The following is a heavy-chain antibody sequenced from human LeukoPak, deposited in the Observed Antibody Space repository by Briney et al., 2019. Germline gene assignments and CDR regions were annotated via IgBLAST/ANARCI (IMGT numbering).Heavy chain of an antibody. Sequence: GGSLRLSCAASGFTFSSYGMHWVRQAPGKGLEWVAFIHYDGSNRYYADSVKGRFTISRDNSKNTLYLQMNSLRAEDTAVYYCAKKQYYFDTSRHHPIDWGKGTLVAVSS. CDR3: AKKQYYFDTSRHHPID. V-gene: IGHV3-30*02. J-gene: IGHJ4*02. D-gene: IGHD3-22*01. CDR1: GFTFSSYG. CDR2: IHYDGSNR.